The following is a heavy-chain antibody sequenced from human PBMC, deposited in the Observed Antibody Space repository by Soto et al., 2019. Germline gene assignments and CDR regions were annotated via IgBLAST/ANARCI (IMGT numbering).Heavy chain of an antibody. Sequence: EVQMLESGGGLVQPGGSLRLSWAASGFTFSSYALTWVRQAPGKGLEWVSSITGSGDYTRYTDSVKGRFTITRDNAKNTLFLQMKSLRADDTAIYYCGKDPNGDYFGAFDFWGQGTMVTVSS. CDR3: GKDPNGDYFGAFDF. J-gene: IGHJ3*01. D-gene: IGHD4-17*01. CDR2: ITGSGDYT. V-gene: IGHV3-23*01. CDR1: GFTFSSYA.